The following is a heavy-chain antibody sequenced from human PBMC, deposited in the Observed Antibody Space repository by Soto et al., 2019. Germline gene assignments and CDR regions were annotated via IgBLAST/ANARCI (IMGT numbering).Heavy chain of an antibody. J-gene: IGHJ5*02. V-gene: IGHV1-2*04. CDR3: ARDPWNYVSGWFDP. CDR1: GYTFTGYY. D-gene: IGHD1-7*01. Sequence: ASVKVSCKASGYTFTGYYMHWVRQALGQGLEWMGWINPNSGGTNYAQKFQGWVTMTTDTSTSTAYMELRSLRSDDTAVYYCARDPWNYVSGWFDPWGQGTLVTVSS. CDR2: INPNSGGT.